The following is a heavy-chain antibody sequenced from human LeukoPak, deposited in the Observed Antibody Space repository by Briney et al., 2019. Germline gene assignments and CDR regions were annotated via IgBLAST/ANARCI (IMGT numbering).Heavy chain of an antibody. CDR3: ARDSDGSSWDYFDY. V-gene: IGHV4-4*07. J-gene: IGHJ4*02. Sequence: SETLSLTCTVSGGSISSYYWSWIRQPAGKGLEWIGRIYTSGSTNYNPSLKSRVTMSVDTSKNQFSLKLNSVTAADTAVYYCARDSDGSSWDYFDYWGQGTLVTVSS. CDR2: IYTSGST. D-gene: IGHD6-13*01. CDR1: GGSISSYY.